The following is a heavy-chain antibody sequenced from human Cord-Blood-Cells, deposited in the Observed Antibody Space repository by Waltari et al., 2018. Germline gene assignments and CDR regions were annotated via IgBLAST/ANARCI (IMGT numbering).Heavy chain of an antibody. D-gene: IGHD6-13*01. CDR3: ARGGYSSSWPRENWFDP. J-gene: IGHJ5*02. CDR1: DGSFSVYY. CDR2: INHSVST. V-gene: IGHV4-34*01. Sequence: QVQLQQWGAGLLKPSETLSLTCAVYDGSFSVYYWSWIRKPPGKGLEWMREINHSVSTNYNPYLRRRVTLSVDPSKNPFSLKLSSVTAAETVVYYCARGGYSSSWPRENWFDPWGQGALVTVSS.